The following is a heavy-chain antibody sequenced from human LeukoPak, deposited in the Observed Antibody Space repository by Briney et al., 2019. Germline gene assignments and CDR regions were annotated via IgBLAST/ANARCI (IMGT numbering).Heavy chain of an antibody. V-gene: IGHV4-59*08. D-gene: IGHD3-16*01. J-gene: IGHJ5*01. CDR2: IYYSRST. CDR3: ARRKTRGGPIDS. Sequence: KSSETLSLTCTVSGDSIHSFYWSWVRQPPGKGLEWIGYIYYSRSTNYNPSLKSRITISVDTSKNQFSLRLSSVTAADTAIYYCARRKTRGGPIDSWGQGTLVTVSS. CDR1: GDSIHSFY.